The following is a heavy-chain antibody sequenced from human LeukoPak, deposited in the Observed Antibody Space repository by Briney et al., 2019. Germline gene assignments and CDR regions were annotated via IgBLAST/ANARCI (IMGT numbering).Heavy chain of an antibody. CDR2: INSDGSST. D-gene: IGHD5-24*01. J-gene: IGHJ3*01. CDR3: ARAGERLQSYGFDV. Sequence: PGGSLRLSCAASGFTFSSHWMHWVRQAPGKGLVWVSRINSDGSSTSNADSVKGRFTISRDNAKNTLYLQMNNLRAEDTAVYYCARAGERLQSYGFDVWGQGTMVTVSS. CDR1: GFTFSSHW. V-gene: IGHV3-74*01.